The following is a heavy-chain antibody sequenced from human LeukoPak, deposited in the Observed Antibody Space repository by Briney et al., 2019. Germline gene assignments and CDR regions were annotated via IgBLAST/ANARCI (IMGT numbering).Heavy chain of an antibody. Sequence: GRSLRLSCAASGFTVSSNYMSWVRQAPGKGLEWVSVIYSGGGTYYADSVKGRFTISRDNSKNTLYLQMNSLRAEDTAVYFCAKGIDYGDYDYWGQGTLVTVSS. CDR2: IYSGGGT. CDR3: AKGIDYGDYDY. J-gene: IGHJ4*02. CDR1: GFTVSSNY. V-gene: IGHV3-53*01. D-gene: IGHD4-17*01.